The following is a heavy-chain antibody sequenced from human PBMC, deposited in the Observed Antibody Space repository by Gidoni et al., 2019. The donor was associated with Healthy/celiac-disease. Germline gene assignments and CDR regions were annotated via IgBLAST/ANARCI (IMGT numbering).Heavy chain of an antibody. CDR2: IYYSGST. CDR1: GASIRIYY. V-gene: IGHV4-59*08. J-gene: IGHJ6*02. Sequence: QVQLQESGPGLVKPSETLSLTCTVSGASIRIYYWSWIRQPPGKGLEWIGYIYYSGSTNYHPSLKSRVTISVDTSKNQFSLKLSSVTAADTAVYYCARHSSPSHYYYYGMDVWGQGTTVTVSS. CDR3: ARHSSPSHYYYYGMDV. D-gene: IGHD6-13*01.